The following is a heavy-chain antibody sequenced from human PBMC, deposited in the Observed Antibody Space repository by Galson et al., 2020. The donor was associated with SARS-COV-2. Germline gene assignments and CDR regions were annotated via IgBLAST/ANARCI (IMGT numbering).Heavy chain of an antibody. CDR3: ARDRPSITIFGVVTRGMDV. D-gene: IGHD3-3*01. J-gene: IGHJ6*02. Sequence: RQAPGKGLEWVAVIWYDGSNKYYADSVKGRFTISRDNSKNTLYLQMNSLRAEDTAVYYCARDRPSITIFGVVTRGMDVWGQGTTVTVSS. CDR2: IWYDGSNK. V-gene: IGHV3-33*01.